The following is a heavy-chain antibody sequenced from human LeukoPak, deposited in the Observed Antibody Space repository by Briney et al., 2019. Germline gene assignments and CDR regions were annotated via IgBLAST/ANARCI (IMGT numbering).Heavy chain of an antibody. CDR1: GGTFSSYA. V-gene: IGHV1-69*01. Sequence: GASVKVSCKASGGTFSSYAISWVRQAPGQGLEWMGGIIPIFGTTNYAQKFQGRVTITADESTNTAYMELSSLRSEDTAVYYCARGAGFAEPLPDYWGQGTLVTVSS. CDR2: IIPIFGTT. J-gene: IGHJ4*02. D-gene: IGHD1-14*01. CDR3: ARGAGFAEPLPDY.